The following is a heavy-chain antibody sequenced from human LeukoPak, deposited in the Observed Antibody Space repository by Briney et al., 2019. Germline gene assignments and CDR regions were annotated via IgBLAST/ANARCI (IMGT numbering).Heavy chain of an antibody. CDR1: GYTFTVHY. CDR2: INSDSGGT. V-gene: IGHV1-2*02. D-gene: IGHD4-17*01. J-gene: IGHJ4*02. CDR3: ARDTITGTTPYFDY. Sequence: ASPTLSYKAAGYTFTVHYNDRLRQAPGQGLKWMGWINSDSGGTNYAQKFQGRVTMTRDTSTSTAYMELSSLRSDDTAFYYCARDTITGTTPYFDYGGQGTLVTVSS.